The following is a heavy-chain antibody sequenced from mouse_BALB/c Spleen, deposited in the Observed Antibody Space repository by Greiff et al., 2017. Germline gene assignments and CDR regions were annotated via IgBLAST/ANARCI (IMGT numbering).Heavy chain of an antibody. D-gene: IGHD1-1*01. CDR1: GYTFTSYW. J-gene: IGHJ3*01. Sequence: VQLQQSGAELAKPGASVKMSCKASGYTFTSYWMHWVKQRPGQGLEWIGYINPSTGYTEYNQKFKDKATLTADKSSSTAYMQLSRLTSEDSAVYYCARSGYGSSWFAYWGQGTLVTVSA. V-gene: IGHV1-7*01. CDR2: INPSTGYT. CDR3: ARSGYGSSWFAY.